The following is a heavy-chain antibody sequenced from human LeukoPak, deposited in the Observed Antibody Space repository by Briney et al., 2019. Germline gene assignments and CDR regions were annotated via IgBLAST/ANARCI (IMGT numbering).Heavy chain of an antibody. J-gene: IGHJ5*02. V-gene: IGHV4-4*07. CDR3: PRGQQLVGKNWFDP. CDR1: GGSISSYY. CDR2: IYTSGST. Sequence: SETLSLTCTVSGGSISSYYWSWIRQPAGKGLEWIGRIYTSGSTNYNPSLKSRVTMSVDTSKNQFSLKLSSVTAADTAVYYCPRGQQLVGKNWFDPWGQGTLVTVSS. D-gene: IGHD6-13*01.